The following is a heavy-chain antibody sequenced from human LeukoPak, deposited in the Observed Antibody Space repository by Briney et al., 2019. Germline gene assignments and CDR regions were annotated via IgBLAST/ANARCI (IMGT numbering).Heavy chain of an antibody. Sequence: ASETLSLTCTVSGGSISSYYWSWIRQPPGKGLEWIGYIYYSGSTNYNPSLKSRVTISVDTSKNQFSLKLSSVTAADTAVYYCARVPPGWFGEFQGFDYWDQGTLVTVSS. CDR1: GGSISSYY. V-gene: IGHV4-59*01. CDR2: IYYSGST. CDR3: ARVPPGWFGEFQGFDY. J-gene: IGHJ4*02. D-gene: IGHD3-10*01.